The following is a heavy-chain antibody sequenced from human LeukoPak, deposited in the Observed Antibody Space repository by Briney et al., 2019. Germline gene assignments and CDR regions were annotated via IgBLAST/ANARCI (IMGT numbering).Heavy chain of an antibody. J-gene: IGHJ6*02. CDR1: GYTFTSYD. CDR2: MNPNSGNT. CDR3: ARDVRDIVVVPAAGDGMDV. Sequence: ASVKVSCKASGYTFTSYDINWVRQATGQGLEWMGWMNPNSGNTGYAQKFQGRVTMTRNTSISTAYMELSSLRSEDTAVYYCARDVRDIVVVPAAGDGMDVWGQGTTVTVSS. V-gene: IGHV1-8*01. D-gene: IGHD2-2*01.